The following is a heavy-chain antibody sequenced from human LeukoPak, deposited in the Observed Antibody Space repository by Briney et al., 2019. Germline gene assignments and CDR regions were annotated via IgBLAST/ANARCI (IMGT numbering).Heavy chain of an antibody. CDR1: GFTFDDYA. Sequence: GRSLRLSCAASGFTFDDYAMHWVRQAPGKGLEWVSGISWNSETKDYVDSVKGRFTISRDNVKNIVYLEMNSLRTEDTAFYYCAKTTKVWSGSWYFDLWGRGTLVTVSS. D-gene: IGHD1-1*01. V-gene: IGHV3-9*01. J-gene: IGHJ2*01. CDR2: ISWNSETK. CDR3: AKTTKVWSGSWYFDL.